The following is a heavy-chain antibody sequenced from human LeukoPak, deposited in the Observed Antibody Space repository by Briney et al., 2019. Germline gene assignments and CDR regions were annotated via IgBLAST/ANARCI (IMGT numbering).Heavy chain of an antibody. CDR2: ISSSSSTI. CDR3: VRDHNYCFDY. D-gene: IGHD1-20*01. V-gene: IGHV3-48*02. J-gene: IGHJ4*02. Sequence: GGSLRLSCAASGFTFSSYSMNWVRQAPGKGLEWVSYISSSSSTIVYADSVKGRFTISRDNAKNSLYLQMNSLRDEDTAVYYCVRDHNYCFDYWGQGTLVTVSP. CDR1: GFTFSSYS.